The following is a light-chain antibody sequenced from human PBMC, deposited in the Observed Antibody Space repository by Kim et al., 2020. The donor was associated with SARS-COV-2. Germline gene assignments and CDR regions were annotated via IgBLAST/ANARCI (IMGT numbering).Light chain of an antibody. J-gene: IGLJ1*01. CDR2: DVT. Sequence: QCITTACAGGSTDSGLYDYVSWYQEYPGKAPKLIIYDVTSRPSGVSNRFSASKSGNTASLTISGLQDEDEAEYYCSSYASSSTLYVFGTGTKVTVL. CDR3: SSYASSSTLYV. CDR1: STDSGLYDY. V-gene: IGLV2-14*03.